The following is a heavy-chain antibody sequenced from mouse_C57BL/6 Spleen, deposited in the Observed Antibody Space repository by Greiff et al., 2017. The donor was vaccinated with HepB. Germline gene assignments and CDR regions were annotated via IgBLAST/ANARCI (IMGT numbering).Heavy chain of an antibody. Sequence: EVQLQQSGPELVKPGASVKISCKASGYTFTDYYMNWVKQSHGKSLEWIGDINPNNGGTSYNQKFKGKATLTVDKSSSTAYMELRSLTSEDSAVYYCARFSWDGFDYWGQGTTLTVSS. CDR2: INPNNGGT. J-gene: IGHJ2*01. CDR1: GYTFTDYY. V-gene: IGHV1-26*01. D-gene: IGHD4-1*01. CDR3: ARFSWDGFDY.